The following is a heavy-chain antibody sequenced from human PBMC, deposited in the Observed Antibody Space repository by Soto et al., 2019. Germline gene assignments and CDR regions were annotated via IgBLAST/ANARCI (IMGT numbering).Heavy chain of an antibody. J-gene: IGHJ4*02. CDR2: ISYDGSNK. Sequence: GGSLRLSCAASGFTFSSYGMHWVRQAPGKGLEWVAVISYDGSNKYYADSVKGRFTISRDNSKNTLYLQMNSLRAEDTAVYYCAGGEAYFDYWGQGTLVTVSS. CDR3: AGGEAYFDY. D-gene: IGHD3-10*01. CDR1: GFTFSSYG. V-gene: IGHV3-30*03.